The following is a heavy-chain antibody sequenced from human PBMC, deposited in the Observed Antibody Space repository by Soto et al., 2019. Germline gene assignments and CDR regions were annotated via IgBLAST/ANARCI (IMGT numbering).Heavy chain of an antibody. CDR2: IYWDDDK. CDR3: AHKGGRGAGFDV. Sequence: ITLKASGPTLVKPTQPLTLTGTFSGVSLFTSKVGVGWFRQSPGKALEWLARIYWDDDKRYSPSLKSRLTISKEIADNQVVLSVSNMVPMDSGTHYCAHKGGRGAGFDVWGQWTTGTVCS. D-gene: IGHD2-15*01. J-gene: IGHJ6*02. V-gene: IGHV2-5*02. CDR1: GVSLFTSKVG.